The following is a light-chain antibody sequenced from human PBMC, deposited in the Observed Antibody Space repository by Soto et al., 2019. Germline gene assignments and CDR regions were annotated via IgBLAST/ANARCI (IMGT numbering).Light chain of an antibody. Sequence: QSVLTQPPSASGTPGQTVVISCSGSNSHIETNYVFWYQQLPGAAPKPLMYSNSQRPSGVPDRFSGSKSGTSASLAISGLRSDDEADYYCASWDDSLIGWVFGGGTKLTFL. CDR3: ASWDDSLIGWV. J-gene: IGLJ3*02. CDR2: SNS. V-gene: IGLV1-47*01. CDR1: NSHIETNY.